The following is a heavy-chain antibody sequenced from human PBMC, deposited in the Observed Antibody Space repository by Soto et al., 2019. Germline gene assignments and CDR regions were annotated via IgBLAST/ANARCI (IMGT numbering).Heavy chain of an antibody. CDR1: GYTFTGYY. V-gene: IGHV1-46*01. CDR2: INPSGGST. J-gene: IGHJ5*02. D-gene: IGHD5-18*01. Sequence: GASVRVSCKASGYTFTGYYMHWVRQAPGQGLEWMGIINPSGGSTSYAQKFQGRVTMTRDTSTSTVYMELSSLRSEDTAVYYCARDSTAMVTSNWFDPWGQGTLVTVSS. CDR3: ARDSTAMVTSNWFDP.